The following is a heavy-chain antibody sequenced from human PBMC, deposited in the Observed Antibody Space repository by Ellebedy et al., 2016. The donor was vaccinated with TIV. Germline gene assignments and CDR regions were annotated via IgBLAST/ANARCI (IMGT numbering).Heavy chain of an antibody. J-gene: IGHJ5*02. CDR1: GSSISSGGYS. CDR3: ARVRNYYDSSGYYWPYNWFDP. CDR2: IYHSGKT. Sequence: SETLSLXCALSGSSISSGGYSWSSIRQPPGKGLVWIGYIYHSGKTSYNPSLKSPVTISVDRPKNQFSVRLNSVTAADTAVYYCARVRNYYDSSGYYWPYNWFDPWGQGTLVTVSS. V-gene: IGHV4-30-2*01. D-gene: IGHD3-22*01.